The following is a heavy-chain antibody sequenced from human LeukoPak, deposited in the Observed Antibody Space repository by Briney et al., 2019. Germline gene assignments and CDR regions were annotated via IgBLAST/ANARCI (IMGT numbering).Heavy chain of an antibody. Sequence: SETLSLTCTVSGGSNSSSSYYWGWIRQPPGKGLEWIGSIYYSGSTYYNPSLKSRVTISVDTSKNQFSLKLSSVTAADTAVYYCARRRRIGRYSYGCLDYWGQGTLVTVSS. CDR3: ARRRRIGRYSYGCLDY. D-gene: IGHD5-18*01. CDR2: IYYSGST. V-gene: IGHV4-39*01. J-gene: IGHJ4*02. CDR1: GGSNSSSSYY.